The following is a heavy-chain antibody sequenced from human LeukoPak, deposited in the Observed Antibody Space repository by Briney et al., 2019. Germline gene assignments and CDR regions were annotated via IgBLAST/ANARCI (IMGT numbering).Heavy chain of an antibody. J-gene: IGHJ5*02. D-gene: IGHD3-22*01. CDR1: GFTFSSYS. CDR3: ARDPLDSSGLMNWFDP. CDR2: ISYDGINK. Sequence: GSLRLSCAASGFTFSSYSMHWVRQAPGKGLEWVAVISYDGINKYYADSVKGRFTISRDNSKNTLYPQMNSLRTEDTAVYYCARDPLDSSGLMNWFDPWGQGTLVTVSS. V-gene: IGHV3-30-3*01.